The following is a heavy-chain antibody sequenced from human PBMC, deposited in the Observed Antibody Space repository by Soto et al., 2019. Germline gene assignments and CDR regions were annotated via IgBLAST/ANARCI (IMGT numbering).Heavy chain of an antibody. CDR3: ARGLGGSYWSRLGHFDY. J-gene: IGHJ4*02. D-gene: IGHD1-26*01. V-gene: IGHV4-34*01. CDR1: GGSFSGYY. CDR2: INHSGST. Sequence: PSETLSLTCAVYGGSFSGYYWSWIRQPPGKGLEWIGEINHSGSTNYNPSLKSRVTISVDTSKNQFSLKLSSVTAADTAVYYCARGLGGSYWSRLGHFDYWGQGTLVTVSS.